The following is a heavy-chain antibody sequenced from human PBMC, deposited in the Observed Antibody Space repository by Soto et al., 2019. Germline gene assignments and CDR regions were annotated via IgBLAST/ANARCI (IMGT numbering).Heavy chain of an antibody. CDR2: LSGGGANT. CDR1: GFSFSTYS. D-gene: IGHD4-17*01. CDR3: ARWSGYADA. Sequence: GGSLRLSCAASGFSFSTYSMAWVRQAAGKGPQWVSGLSGGGANTFYIDSVRVRFTISVDNSKNTVYLQMDSLRADDTAVYYCARWSGYADAWGQGTLVTVSS. J-gene: IGHJ4*02. V-gene: IGHV3-23*01.